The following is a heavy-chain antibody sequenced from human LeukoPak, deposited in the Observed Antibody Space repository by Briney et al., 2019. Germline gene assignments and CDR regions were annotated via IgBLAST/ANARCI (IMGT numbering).Heavy chain of an antibody. Sequence: PSETLSLTCTVSGGSISSYYWTWIRQPPGKGLEWIGYVYYTGSTTNHPSLKSRVTISVDTSKKQFSLKLSSVTAADTAVYYCARGGYCSGGSCYWFDPWGQGTLVTVSS. D-gene: IGHD2-15*01. CDR1: GGSISSYY. V-gene: IGHV4-59*01. J-gene: IGHJ5*02. CDR2: VYYTGST. CDR3: ARGGYCSGGSCYWFDP.